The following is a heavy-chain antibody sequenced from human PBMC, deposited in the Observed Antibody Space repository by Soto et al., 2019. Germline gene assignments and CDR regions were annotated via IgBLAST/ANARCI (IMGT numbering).Heavy chain of an antibody. J-gene: IGHJ4*02. CDR1: GGSVSTARYY. Sequence: LSLTCTVSGGSVSTARYYWSWIRQPPGKGLEWIGYIYYSGSTKYNPSLTSRVTISLDTSKNQFSLKLSSVTAADTAVYYCARINWYTSSWYYFDYWGQGTLVTVSS. CDR3: ARINWYTSSWYYFDY. CDR2: IYYSGST. V-gene: IGHV4-61*01. D-gene: IGHD6-13*01.